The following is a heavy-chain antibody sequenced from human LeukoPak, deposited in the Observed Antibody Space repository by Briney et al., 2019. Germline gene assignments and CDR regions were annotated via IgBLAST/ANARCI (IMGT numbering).Heavy chain of an antibody. CDR2: IWYDGSNK. V-gene: IGHV3-33*01. J-gene: IGHJ4*02. D-gene: IGHD3-3*01. CDR1: GFTFSSYG. Sequence: VGSLRLSCAASGFTFSSYGMHWVRQAPGKGLEWVAVIWYDGSNKYYADSVKGRFTISRDNAKNSLYLQMNSLRVEDTAVYYCARHQPYYDFWSCYHNAFNYWGQGTLVTVSS. CDR3: ARHQPYYDFWSCYHNAFNY.